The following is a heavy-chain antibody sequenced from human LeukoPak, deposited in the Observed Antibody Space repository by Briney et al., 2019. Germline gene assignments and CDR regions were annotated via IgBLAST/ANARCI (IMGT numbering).Heavy chain of an antibody. Sequence: SQTLSLTCTVSGGSISSGVYYWSWIRQHPGKGLEWIGYIYYSGSTYYNPSLKSRVTISVDTSKNQFSLKLSSVTAADTAVYYCARENSGSYREFDYWGQGTLVTVSS. CDR1: GGSISSGVYY. CDR3: ARENSGSYREFDY. V-gene: IGHV4-31*03. J-gene: IGHJ4*02. CDR2: IYYSGST. D-gene: IGHD1-26*01.